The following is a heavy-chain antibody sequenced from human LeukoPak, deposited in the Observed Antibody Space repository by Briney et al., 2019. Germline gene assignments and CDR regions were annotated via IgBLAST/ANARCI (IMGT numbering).Heavy chain of an antibody. V-gene: IGHV3-23*01. D-gene: IGHD3-3*01. CDR2: ISGSGGST. CDR3: AKEIDFWSGHFDY. Sequence: PGGSLRLSCAASGFTLSSFGMSWVRQAPGKGLEWVSAISGSGGSTCYADSVKGRLTIPRDNSKNTLYLQMNSLRAEDTAVYYCAKEIDFWSGHFDYWGQGTLVTVSS. J-gene: IGHJ4*02. CDR1: GFTLSSFG.